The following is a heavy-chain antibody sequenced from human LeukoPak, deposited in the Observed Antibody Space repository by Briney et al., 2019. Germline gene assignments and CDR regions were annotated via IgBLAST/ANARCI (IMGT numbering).Heavy chain of an antibody. CDR3: ARATYSNYVYYFDY. D-gene: IGHD4-11*01. V-gene: IGHV4-59*01. CDR1: GDSISSDY. Sequence: SETLSLTCTVSGDSISSDYWSWIRQPPGKGLEWIGYIYYSGGTNYNASLKSRVTISIDTSKNQFSLKLSSVTAADTAVYYCARATYSNYVYYFDYWGQGTLVTVSS. CDR2: IYYSGGT. J-gene: IGHJ4*02.